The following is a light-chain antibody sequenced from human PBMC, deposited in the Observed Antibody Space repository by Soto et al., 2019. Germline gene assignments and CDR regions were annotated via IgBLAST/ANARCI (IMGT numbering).Light chain of an antibody. CDR1: SSNIGAGYD. CDR2: GNN. J-gene: IGLJ2*01. V-gene: IGLV1-40*01. Sequence: QSVLTQPTSVSGAPGQRVTISCTGSSSNIGAGYDVHWYQQLPGTAPKLLIYGNNNRPSGVPDRFSGSKSGTSASLAITGLQAEDEADYYCQSYDSSLSGSGVVFGGGTKLTVL. CDR3: QSYDSSLSGSGVV.